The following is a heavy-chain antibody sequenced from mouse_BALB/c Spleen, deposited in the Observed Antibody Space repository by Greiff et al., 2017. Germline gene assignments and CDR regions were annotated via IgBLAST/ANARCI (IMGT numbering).Heavy chain of an antibody. J-gene: IGHJ4*01. CDR2: IWAGGST. CDR1: GFSLTSYG. D-gene: IGHD2-10*02. CDR3: ARYGNYAYAMDY. Sequence: VKLKESGPGLVAPSQSLSITCTVSGFSLTSYGVHWVRQPPGKGLEWLGVIWAGGSTNYNSALMSRLSISKDNSKSQVFLKMNSLQTDDTAMYYCARYGNYAYAMDYWGQGTSVTVSA. V-gene: IGHV2-9*02.